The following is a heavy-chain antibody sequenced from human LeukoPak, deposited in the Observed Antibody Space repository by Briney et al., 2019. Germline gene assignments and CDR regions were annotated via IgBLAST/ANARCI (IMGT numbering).Heavy chain of an antibody. V-gene: IGHV3-48*03. J-gene: IGHJ6*03. CDR2: ISSSGSTI. D-gene: IGHD6-19*01. CDR3: ARDLGSSGSYYYYYMDV. CDR1: GFTFSSYE. Sequence: GGSLRLSCAASGFTFSSYEMNWARQAPGKGLEWVSYISSSGSTIYYADSVKGRFTISRDNAKNSLYLQMNSLRAEDTAVYYCARDLGSSGSYYYYYMDVWGKGTTVTVSS.